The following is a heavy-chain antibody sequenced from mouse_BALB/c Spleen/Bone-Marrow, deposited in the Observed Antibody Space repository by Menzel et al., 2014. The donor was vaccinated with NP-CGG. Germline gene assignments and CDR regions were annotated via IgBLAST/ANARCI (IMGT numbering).Heavy chain of an antibody. V-gene: IGHV1-7*01. J-gene: IGHJ2*01. D-gene: IGHD3-2*02. CDR1: GYTFTSYW. CDR2: INPSTGYT. CDR3: ARSGENGGFDY. Sequence: QVQLQQSGAELAKPGASVKMSCRASGYTFTSYWMHWVKQRPGQGLEWIGYINPSTGYTEYNQKFKDKATLTADTSSSTAYMHLSRLTDEDSAGYYCARSGENGGFDYWGQGTTVPSAS.